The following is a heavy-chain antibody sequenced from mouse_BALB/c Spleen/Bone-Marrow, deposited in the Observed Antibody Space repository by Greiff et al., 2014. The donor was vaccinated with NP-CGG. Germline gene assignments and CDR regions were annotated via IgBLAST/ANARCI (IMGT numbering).Heavy chain of an antibody. CDR1: GYTFTDYY. Sequence: DVQLQESGPDLVKPGASVKMSCKASGYTFTDYYMKWVKQSHGKRLEWIGDINPNNGNTFYNQKFKGKASLTVDKSSTTAYMQLNSLTSEDSAVYYCARSRAMDHWGQGTSVTVSS. V-gene: IGHV1-26*01. J-gene: IGHJ4*01. CDR3: ARSRAMDH. CDR2: INPNNGNT.